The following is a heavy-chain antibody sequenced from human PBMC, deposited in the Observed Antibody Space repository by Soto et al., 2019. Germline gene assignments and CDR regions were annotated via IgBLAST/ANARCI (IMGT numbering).Heavy chain of an antibody. CDR2: IWNDGNNK. CDR3: TADRAEMPTITIAY. Sequence: PGGSLRLSCAASGFTFSTYDMYWVRQAPGKGLEWVAVIWNDGNNKYYADYAAPVKGRFTISRDDSENTLYLEMNSLKTEDTAVYYCTADRAEMPTITIAYWGQGSLVTVSS. V-gene: IGHV3-33*01. J-gene: IGHJ4*02. CDR1: GFTFSTYD. D-gene: IGHD3-3*01.